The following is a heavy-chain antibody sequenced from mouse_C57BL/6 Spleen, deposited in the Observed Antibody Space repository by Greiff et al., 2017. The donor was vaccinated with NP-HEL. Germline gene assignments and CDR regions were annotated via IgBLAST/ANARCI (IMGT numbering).Heavy chain of an antibody. CDR2: IDPSDSYT. CDR3: ESLGRGFDY. CDR1: GYTFTSYW. V-gene: IGHV1-50*01. Sequence: QVHVKQPGAELVKPGASVKLSCKASGYTFTSYWMQWVKQRPGQGLEWIGEIDPSDSYTNYNQKFKGKATLTVDTSSSTAYMQLSSLTSEDSAVYYCESLGRGFDYWGQGTTLTVSS. J-gene: IGHJ2*01. D-gene: IGHD4-1*01.